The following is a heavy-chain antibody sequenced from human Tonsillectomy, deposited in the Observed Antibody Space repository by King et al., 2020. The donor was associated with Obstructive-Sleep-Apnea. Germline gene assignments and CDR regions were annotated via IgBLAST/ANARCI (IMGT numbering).Heavy chain of an antibody. CDR1: GYTFTSYA. Sequence: QLVQSGAEVKKPGASVKVSCKASGYTFTSYAMHWVRQAPGQRLEWMGWINAGNGNTKYSQKFQGRVTITRDTSASTAYMELSSLRSEDTAVYYCARGRRIQLWTGIFDYWGQGTLVTVSS. J-gene: IGHJ4*02. CDR2: INAGNGNT. CDR3: ARGRRIQLWTGIFDY. D-gene: IGHD5-18*01. V-gene: IGHV1-3*01.